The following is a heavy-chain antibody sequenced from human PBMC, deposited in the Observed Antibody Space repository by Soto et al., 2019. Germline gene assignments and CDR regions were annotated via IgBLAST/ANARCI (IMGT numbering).Heavy chain of an antibody. V-gene: IGHV1-2*02. D-gene: IGHD3-10*02. CDR2: INANSGST. Sequence: ASVKVSCKASGYTFTSYGISWVRQAPGQGLEWMGWINANSGSTNYAQKFQGRVAMTTDTSISTAFMELSRLRSDDTAVYYCARSRAVTMYNWFDPWGQGRLVTVSS. CDR1: GYTFTSYG. J-gene: IGHJ5*02. CDR3: ARSRAVTMYNWFDP.